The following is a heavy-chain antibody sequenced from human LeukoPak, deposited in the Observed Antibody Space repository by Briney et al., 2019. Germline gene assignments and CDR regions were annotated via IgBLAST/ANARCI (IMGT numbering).Heavy chain of an antibody. CDR1: GYSFTSYW. V-gene: IGHV5-51*01. CDR2: IYPGDSDT. Sequence: GESLKISCKGSGYSFTSYWIGWVRQMPGKGLEWMGIIYPGDSDTRYSPSFQGQVTISADKSISTAYLQWGSLKASDTAMYYCASSLYCSSTSCHGFDYWGQGTLVTVSS. D-gene: IGHD2-2*01. CDR3: ASSLYCSSTSCHGFDY. J-gene: IGHJ4*02.